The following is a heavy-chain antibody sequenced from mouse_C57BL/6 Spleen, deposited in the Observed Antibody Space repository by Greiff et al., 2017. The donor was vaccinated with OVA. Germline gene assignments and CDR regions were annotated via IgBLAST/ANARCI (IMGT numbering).Heavy chain of an antibody. J-gene: IGHJ3*01. D-gene: IGHD1-1*01. CDR3: ARYGSSPWFAY. Sequence: QVQLQQSGAELVKPGASVKISCKASGYAFSSYWMNWVKQRPGTGLEWIGQIYPGDGDTKYNGKFKGKATLTADKSSSTAYMQLSSLTSEDSAVYFCARYGSSPWFAYWGQGTLVTVSA. CDR2: IYPGDGDT. CDR1: GYAFSSYW. V-gene: IGHV1-80*01.